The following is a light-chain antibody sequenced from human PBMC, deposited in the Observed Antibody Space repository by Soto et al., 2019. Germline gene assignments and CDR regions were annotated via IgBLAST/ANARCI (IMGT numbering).Light chain of an antibody. V-gene: IGLV2-14*01. J-gene: IGLJ1*01. CDR1: SSDVGGYNY. CDR3: SSSTTISTYV. Sequence: QSALTQPASVSGSPGQSITISCTGTSSDVGGYNYVSWYQQHPGKAPKLMIYDVRNRPSGVSNRVSGSKSVNTASLTISGLQAEDEADYYCSSSTTISTYVFGTGTKLTVL. CDR2: DVR.